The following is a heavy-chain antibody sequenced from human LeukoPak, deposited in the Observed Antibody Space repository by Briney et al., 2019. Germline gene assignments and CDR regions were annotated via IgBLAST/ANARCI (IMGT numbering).Heavy chain of an antibody. CDR3: ARVTRDLYFDY. CDR1: GFTVSSNY. CDR2: IYSGGST. V-gene: IGHV3-53*01. Sequence: GGSLRLSCAASGFTVSSNYMSWVRQAPGKGLEWVSVIYSGGSTYYADSVKGRFTISRDNSKNTLYLQMNSLRAEDTAVYYCARVTRDLYFDYWGREPWSPSPQ. D-gene: IGHD2-15*01. J-gene: IGHJ4*02.